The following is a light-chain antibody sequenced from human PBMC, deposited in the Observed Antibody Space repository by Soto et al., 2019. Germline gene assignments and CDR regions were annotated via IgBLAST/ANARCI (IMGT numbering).Light chain of an antibody. CDR3: SSYTSSSTSVV. CDR1: SSDVGGYNY. CDR2: DVS. J-gene: IGLJ2*01. Sequence: QSVLTQPASVSGSPGQSITISCTGTSSDVGGYNYVSWYQQHPGKAPKLMIYDVSNWPSGVSNRFSGSKSGNTASLTISGLQAEDEADYYCSSYTSSSTSVVFGGGTKVTVL. V-gene: IGLV2-14*01.